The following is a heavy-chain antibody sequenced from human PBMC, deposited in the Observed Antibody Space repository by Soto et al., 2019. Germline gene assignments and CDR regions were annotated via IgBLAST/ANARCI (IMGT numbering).Heavy chain of an antibody. J-gene: IGHJ3*02. CDR3: ARDGYRDAFDI. CDR1: GGSISSYY. CDR2: NYYSGST. D-gene: IGHD5-12*01. Sequence: QVQLQESGPGLVKPSETLSLTCTVSGGSISSYYWSWIRQPPGKGLDWFGYNYYSGSTNYNPSLKSPVTISVDTSKNPFSLKLSSVTAADTAVYYCARDGYRDAFDIWGQGTMVTVSS. V-gene: IGHV4-59*01.